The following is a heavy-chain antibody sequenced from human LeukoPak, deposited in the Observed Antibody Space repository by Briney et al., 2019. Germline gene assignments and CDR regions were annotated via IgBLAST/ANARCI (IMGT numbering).Heavy chain of an antibody. CDR1: GYKFSAYW. CDR2: IFPDDSDT. J-gene: IGHJ3*01. D-gene: IGHD3-22*01. V-gene: IGHV5-51*01. Sequence: GESLKISCKGFGYKFSAYWIAWVRQMPGQGLEWMGIIFPDDSDTRYNLAFQGQVIISADKSVTTAYLQWSSPKASDIAMYYCARPNITSYYDSRGYDAFDVWGQGTMVTVSS. CDR3: ARPNITSYYDSRGYDAFDV.